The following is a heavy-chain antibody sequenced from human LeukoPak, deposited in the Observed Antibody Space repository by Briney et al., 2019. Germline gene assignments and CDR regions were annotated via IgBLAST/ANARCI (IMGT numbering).Heavy chain of an antibody. J-gene: IGHJ4*02. CDR1: GFTFSSYW. D-gene: IGHD4-11*01. CDR3: ARVRDDYTYFDC. CDR2: INSDGSRT. V-gene: IGHV3-74*01. Sequence: GGSLRLSCEASGFTFSSYWMPWVRQAPGKGLMWVSRINSDGSRTTYADSVRGRFTISRDNAKSTLYLQMNSLRAEDTAVYYCARVRDDYTYFDCWGQGTLVTVSS.